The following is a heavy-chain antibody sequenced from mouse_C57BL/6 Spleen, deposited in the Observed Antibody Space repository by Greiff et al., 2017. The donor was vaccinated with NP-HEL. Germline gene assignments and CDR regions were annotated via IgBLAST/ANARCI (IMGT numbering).Heavy chain of an antibody. D-gene: IGHD2-3*01. Sequence: VQLQQSGTELVKPGASVKLSCKASGYTFTSYWMHWVKQRPGQGLEWIGNINPSNGGTNYNEKFKSKATLTVDKSSSTAYMQLSSLTSEDSAVYYCARYGSFIYDGYYDAMDYWGQGTSVTVSS. CDR2: INPSNGGT. CDR3: ARYGSFIYDGYYDAMDY. J-gene: IGHJ4*01. V-gene: IGHV1-53*01. CDR1: GYTFTSYW.